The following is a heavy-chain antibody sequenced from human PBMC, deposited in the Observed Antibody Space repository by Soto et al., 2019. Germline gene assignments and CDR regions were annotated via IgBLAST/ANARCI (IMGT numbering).Heavy chain of an antibody. CDR3: VRDPGFSFWNGSYPDAMDV. CDR1: GFNFSNYE. Sequence: PXEFLRLSCAASGFNFSNYEMNWVRQAPGKGLEWVSYISSSGGTIYYADSVKGRFTISRDNAKNSPFLHMNSLRAEDTAVYYCVRDPGFSFWNGSYPDAMDVWGQGTTVTVSS. V-gene: IGHV3-48*03. J-gene: IGHJ6*02. D-gene: IGHD3-3*01. CDR2: ISSSGGTI.